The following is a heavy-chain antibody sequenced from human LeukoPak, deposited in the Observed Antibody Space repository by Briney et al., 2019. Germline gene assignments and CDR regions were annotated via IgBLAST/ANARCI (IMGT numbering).Heavy chain of an antibody. J-gene: IGHJ4*02. CDR2: INPNSGGT. V-gene: IGHV1-2*02. CDR3: AADGYYYGSGIFDY. D-gene: IGHD3-10*01. Sequence: ASVKVSCKASGYTFTGYYMHWVRQAPGQGLEWMGWINPNSGGTNYAQKFQEGVTITRNMSTSTAYMELSSLRSEDTAVYYCAADGYYYGSGIFDYWGQGTLVTVSS. CDR1: GYTFTGYY.